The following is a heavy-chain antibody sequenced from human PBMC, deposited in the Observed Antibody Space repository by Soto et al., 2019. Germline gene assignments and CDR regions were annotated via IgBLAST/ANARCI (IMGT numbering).Heavy chain of an antibody. CDR2: INAGNGNT. CDR1: GYTFTSYA. V-gene: IGHV1-3*01. D-gene: IGHD1-26*01. CDR3: ARVSGSSSWAFDI. Sequence: QVQLVQSGAEVKKPGASVKVSCKASGYTFTSYAMHWVRLAPGQRLEWMGGINAGNGNTKYSQKFQGRVTITRDTSASRAYRAQSSLRSYDTAGYYCARVSGSSSWAFDIWGQGTMVTVSS. J-gene: IGHJ3*02.